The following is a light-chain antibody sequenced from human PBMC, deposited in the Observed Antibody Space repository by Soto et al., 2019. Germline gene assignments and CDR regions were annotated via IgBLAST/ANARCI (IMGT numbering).Light chain of an antibody. Sequence: DSQMTQSPSSLSASVGDRVTITFQASQDINKNLIWYQQKPGKAPKLLIYDASDLETGVPSRFSGSGSGTGFTFTISSLQPEDFATYYCQQYESLPLTFGQGTRLE. CDR1: QDINKN. CDR2: DAS. CDR3: QQYESLPLT. V-gene: IGKV1-33*01. J-gene: IGKJ5*01.